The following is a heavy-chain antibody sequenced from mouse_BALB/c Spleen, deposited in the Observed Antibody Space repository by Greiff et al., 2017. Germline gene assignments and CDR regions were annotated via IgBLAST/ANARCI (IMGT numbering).Heavy chain of an antibody. D-gene: IGHD2-10*01. Sequence: VQLQQPGAELVKPGASVKLSCKASGYTFTSYWMHWVKQRPGQGLEWIGEINPSNGRTNYNEKFKSKATLTVDKSSSTAYMQLSSLTSEDSAVYYCARCLLRNYYAMDYWGQGTSVTVSS. CDR3: ARCLLRNYYAMDY. CDR2: INPSNGRT. CDR1: GYTFTSYW. V-gene: IGHV1S81*02. J-gene: IGHJ4*01.